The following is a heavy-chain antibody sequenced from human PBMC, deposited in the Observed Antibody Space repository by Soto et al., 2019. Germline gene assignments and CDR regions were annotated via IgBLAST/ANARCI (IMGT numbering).Heavy chain of an antibody. D-gene: IGHD4-17*01. CDR1: GGSISRGGYY. CDR3: ARGLRPNWFDP. Sequence: SETLSLTCTVSGGSISRGGYYWSWIRQHPGKGLEWIGYIYYSGSTYYNPSLKSRVIISVDTSKNQFSLKLSSVTAADTAVYYCARGLRPNWFDPWGQGTLVTVSS. V-gene: IGHV4-31*03. J-gene: IGHJ5*02. CDR2: IYYSGST.